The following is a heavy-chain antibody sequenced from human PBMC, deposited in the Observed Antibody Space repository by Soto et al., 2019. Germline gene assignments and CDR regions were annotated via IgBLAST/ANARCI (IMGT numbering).Heavy chain of an antibody. Sequence: QVQLVQSGAEVKKPGSSVKVSCKASGGTFSSYTISWVRQAPGQGLEWMGRIIPILGIANYAQKFQGRVTITADKSTITAYMELSSLRSEDTAVYYCARDRGGISGTNFDYWGQGTLVTVSS. CDR3: ARDRGGISGTNFDY. V-gene: IGHV1-69*08. D-gene: IGHD1-7*01. J-gene: IGHJ4*02. CDR2: IIPILGIA. CDR1: GGTFSSYT.